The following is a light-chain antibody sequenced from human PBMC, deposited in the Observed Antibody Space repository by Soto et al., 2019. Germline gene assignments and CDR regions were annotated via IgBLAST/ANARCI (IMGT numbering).Light chain of an antibody. CDR2: GNS. J-gene: IGLJ2*01. CDR3: HSVGSSLSVL. Sequence: QSVLTQPPSVSGAPGQRVTISCTGSSSNIGAGYDVHWYQQLPGTAPKLLIYGNSNRPSGVPDRFSGTKSVTSASLAVTGFLADDEVDYFSHSVGSSLSVLLGGGTK. CDR1: SSNIGAGYD. V-gene: IGLV1-40*01.